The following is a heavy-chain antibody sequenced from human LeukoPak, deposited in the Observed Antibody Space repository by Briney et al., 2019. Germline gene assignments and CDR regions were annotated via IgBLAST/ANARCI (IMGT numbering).Heavy chain of an antibody. D-gene: IGHD2-15*01. V-gene: IGHV3-7*03. CDR2: IKQDGSEK. J-gene: IGHJ3*02. CDR1: GFTFSSYW. CDR3: AKDRAGELGYCSGGTCYPNDAFDI. Sequence: GGSLRLSCAASGFTFSSYWMSWVRQAPGKGLEWVANIKQDGSEKYYVDSVKGRFTISRDNAKNSLYLQMNSLRAEDTAFYYCAKDRAGELGYCSGGTCYPNDAFDIWGQGTMVTVSS.